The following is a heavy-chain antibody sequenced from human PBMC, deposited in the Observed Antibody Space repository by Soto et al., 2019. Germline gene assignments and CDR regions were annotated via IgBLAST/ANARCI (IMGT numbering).Heavy chain of an antibody. CDR1: VGTSSRYA. CDR3: ARFIGLSMVRGFPPLGDALDI. CDR2: IIPIVGTA. Sequence: SVNGSCEAVVGTSSRYAISSVRQTPGQGLEWMGGIIPIVGTANDAQKFQGRVTITADESTSTAYMQLSSRRSEDTTVYYCARFIGLSMVRGFPPLGDALDIWGQGTMVTVSS. J-gene: IGHJ3*02. V-gene: IGHV1-69*13. D-gene: IGHD3-10*01.